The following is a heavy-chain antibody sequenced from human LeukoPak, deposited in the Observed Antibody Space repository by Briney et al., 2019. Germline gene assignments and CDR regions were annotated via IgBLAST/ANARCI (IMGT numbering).Heavy chain of an antibody. CDR2: IRYDGSNK. Sequence: PGGSLRLSCAASGFTFSSYGMHWVRQAPGKGLEWVAFIRYDGSNKYYADSVKGRFTISRDNSKNTLYLQMNSLRAEDTAVYYCAKDSHCSSTSCYAMGAFDIWGQGTMVAVS. CDR1: GFTFSSYG. D-gene: IGHD2-2*01. CDR3: AKDSHCSSTSCYAMGAFDI. V-gene: IGHV3-30*02. J-gene: IGHJ3*02.